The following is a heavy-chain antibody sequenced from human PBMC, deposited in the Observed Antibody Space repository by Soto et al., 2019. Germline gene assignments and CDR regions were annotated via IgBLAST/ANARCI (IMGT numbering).Heavy chain of an antibody. CDR2: IYYSGSI. CDR1: GGSISSYY. Sequence: SATLSLTCTVSGGSISSYYWSWIRQPPGKGLEWIGYIYYSGSINYNPSLKSRVTISVDTSKNQFSLKLSSVTAADTAVYYCARVWGGAFDIWGQGTMVTVSS. CDR3: ARVWGGAFDI. V-gene: IGHV4-59*01. J-gene: IGHJ3*02. D-gene: IGHD3-10*01.